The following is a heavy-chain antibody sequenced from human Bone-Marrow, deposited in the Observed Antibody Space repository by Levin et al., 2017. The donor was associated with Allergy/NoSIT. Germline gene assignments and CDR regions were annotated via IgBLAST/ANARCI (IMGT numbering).Heavy chain of an antibody. CDR2: VSASSSNT. CDR1: GFTFTTYG. J-gene: IGHJ6*02. V-gene: IGHV1-18*01. Sequence: ASVKVSCKASGFTFTTYGLTWVRQAPGQGLEWMGWVSASSSNTNYALNLQDSVTMTTDTATNTAYMELTSRTSDDTAIYCSARGHFPYYYYGMEVWGQGATVVVS. CDR3: ARGHFPYYYYGMEV.